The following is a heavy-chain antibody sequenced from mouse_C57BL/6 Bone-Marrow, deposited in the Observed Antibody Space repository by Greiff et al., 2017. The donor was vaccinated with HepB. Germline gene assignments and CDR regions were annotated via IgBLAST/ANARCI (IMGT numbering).Heavy chain of an antibody. V-gene: IGHV1-81*01. CDR3: ASGQLGRGGY. CDR1: GYTFTSYG. D-gene: IGHD4-1*02. Sequence: VKLQESGAELARPGASVKLSCKASGYTFTSYGISWVKQRTGQGLEWIGEIYPRSGNTYYNEKFKGKATLTADKSSSTAYMERRSLTSEDSAVYFCASGQLGRGGYWGQGTTLTVSS. CDR2: IYPRSGNT. J-gene: IGHJ2*01.